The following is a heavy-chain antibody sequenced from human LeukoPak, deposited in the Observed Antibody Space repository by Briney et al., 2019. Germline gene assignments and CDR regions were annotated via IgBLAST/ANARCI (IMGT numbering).Heavy chain of an antibody. V-gene: IGHV3-11*01. CDR1: GFTFSDYY. CDR2: ISSSGYTI. CDR3: ARVSTLHWFDP. J-gene: IGHJ5*02. Sequence: GGSLRLSCAASGFTFSDYYMSWIRQAPGKGLEWVSYISSSGYTIYYADSVKGRFTISRDNAKNSLYLQMNSLRAEDTAVYYCARVSTLHWFDPWGQGTLATVSS. D-gene: IGHD1-1*01.